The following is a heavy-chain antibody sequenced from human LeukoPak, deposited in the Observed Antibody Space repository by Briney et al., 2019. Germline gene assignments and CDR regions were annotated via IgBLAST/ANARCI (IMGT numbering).Heavy chain of an antibody. CDR3: AKGPLRGTAAAIDY. CDR2: ISYDGRNK. CDR1: GFTFNNYG. D-gene: IGHD2-2*01. J-gene: IGHJ4*02. V-gene: IGHV3-30*18. Sequence: GGSLRLSCAASGFTFNNYGMHWVRQAPGKGLEWVAVISYDGRNKHYPDSVKGRFTISRDISTDTLWLQMDSLRTEDTAVYYCAKGPLRGTAAAIDYWGQGTLVTVSS.